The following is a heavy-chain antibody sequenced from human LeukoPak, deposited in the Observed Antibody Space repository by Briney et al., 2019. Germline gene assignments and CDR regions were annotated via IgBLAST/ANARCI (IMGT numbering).Heavy chain of an antibody. V-gene: IGHV3-66*02. D-gene: IGHD1-26*01. CDR3: ARSPTKWELLFFDY. Sequence: QPGGSLRLSCAASGFTLSSNYMSWVRQAPGKGLEWVSVIYSGGSTYYADSVKGRFTISRDNSKNTLYLQMNSLRAEDTAVYYCARSPTKWELLFFDYWGQGTLVTVSS. J-gene: IGHJ4*02. CDR1: GFTLSSNY. CDR2: IYSGGST.